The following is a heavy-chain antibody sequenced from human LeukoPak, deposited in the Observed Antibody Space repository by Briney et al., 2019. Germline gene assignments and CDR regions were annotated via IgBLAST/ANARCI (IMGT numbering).Heavy chain of an antibody. CDR1: GFILSSYW. CDR2: IKNKHEHQAT. V-gene: IGHV3-15*01. J-gene: IGHJ4*02. Sequence: GGSLRLSCAASGFILSSYWMSWVRQAPGKGLEWVGLIKNKHEHQATDYAAPVRERFIITRDDSSSTLFLQMNSLKTEDTAVYYCVTDANRILGARGTGYWGQGILVTVSS. CDR3: VTDANRILGARGTGY. D-gene: IGHD1-26*01.